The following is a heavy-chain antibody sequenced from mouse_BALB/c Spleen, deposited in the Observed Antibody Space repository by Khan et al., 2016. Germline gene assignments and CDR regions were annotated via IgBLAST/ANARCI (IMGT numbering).Heavy chain of an antibody. Sequence: EVKLLESGGGLVQPGGSLKLSCAASGFDFSGYWMSWVRQAPGKGLEWIGEINPDSSTINYAPSLTGKIIISRDNAKNTLYLRRNKVNSEDTALYYYTRRYYYGCIYYWGPGTILTVSS. CDR2: INPDSSTI. CDR1: GFDFSGYW. CDR3: TRRYYYGCIYY. V-gene: IGHV4-1*02. D-gene: IGHD1-1*01. J-gene: IGHJ2*01.